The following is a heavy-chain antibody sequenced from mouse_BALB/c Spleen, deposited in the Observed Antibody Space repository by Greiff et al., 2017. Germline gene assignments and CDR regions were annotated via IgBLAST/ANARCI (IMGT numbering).Heavy chain of an antibody. J-gene: IGHJ4*01. Sequence: QVQLQQSGPELVKPGASVRISCKASGYTFTSYYIHWVKQRPGQGLEWIGWIYPGNVNTKYNETFKGKATLTADKSSSTAYMQLSSLTSEDSAVYFCERGYGTIYAMDYWGQGTSVTVSS. D-gene: IGHD2-14*01. V-gene: IGHV1S56*01. CDR2: IYPGNVNT. CDR3: ERGYGTIYAMDY. CDR1: GYTFTSYY.